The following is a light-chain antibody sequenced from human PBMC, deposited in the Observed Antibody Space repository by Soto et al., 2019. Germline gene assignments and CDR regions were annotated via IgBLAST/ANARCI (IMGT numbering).Light chain of an antibody. V-gene: IGKV3-20*01. CDR3: QQYGISSGT. CDR1: QSVSSSY. Sequence: EIVLTQSPGTLSLSPGERATLSCRASQSVSSSYLAWYQQKPGQAPRLLIYGASSRATGIPDRFSGSGSGTDFTLTISRLEPEDFAVYYCQQYGISSGTFGQGTKVEIK. J-gene: IGKJ1*01. CDR2: GAS.